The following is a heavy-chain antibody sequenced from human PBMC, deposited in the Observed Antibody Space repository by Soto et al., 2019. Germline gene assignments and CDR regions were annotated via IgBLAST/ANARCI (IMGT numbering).Heavy chain of an antibody. CDR1: GFTFSSYA. V-gene: IGHV3-23*01. CDR2: ISGSGGST. Sequence: GGSLRLSCAASGFTFSSYAMSWVRQAPGKGLEWVSAISGSGGSTYYADSVKGRFTISRDNSKNTLYLQMNSLRAEDTAVYYCAKDLPLGPRARSDAFDIWGQGTMVTVSS. D-gene: IGHD3-16*01. J-gene: IGHJ3*02. CDR3: AKDLPLGPRARSDAFDI.